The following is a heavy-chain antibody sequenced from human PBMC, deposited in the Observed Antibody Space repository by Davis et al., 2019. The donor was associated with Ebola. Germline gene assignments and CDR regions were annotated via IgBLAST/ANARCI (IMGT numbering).Heavy chain of an antibody. D-gene: IGHD6-25*01. CDR1: GFTFSSYA. CDR2: TSYDGGSK. Sequence: GEPLKISCAASGFTFSSYAMHWVRQAPGKGLDWVAVTSYDGGSKYYADSVKGRFTISRDNSKSTLYLQMNSLRAEDTAVYYCAKTLGETATHPGDYWGQGILVSVSS. V-gene: IGHV3-30-3*01. J-gene: IGHJ4*02. CDR3: AKTLGETATHPGDY.